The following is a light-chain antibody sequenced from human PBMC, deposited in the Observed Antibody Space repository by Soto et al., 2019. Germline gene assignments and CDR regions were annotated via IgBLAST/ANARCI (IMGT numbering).Light chain of an antibody. V-gene: IGKV3-15*01. CDR1: QNIGNS. CDR2: GAY. J-gene: IGKJ2*01. Sequence: EMDMMQSPATLSASPGERATLSCRAAQNIGNSLGWYQQKPGQAPRLLIYGAYLRATGIPARFSGAGSGTEFTLTIGSLQPEDSATYYCQYLGSFGQGTKLEIK. CDR3: QYLGS.